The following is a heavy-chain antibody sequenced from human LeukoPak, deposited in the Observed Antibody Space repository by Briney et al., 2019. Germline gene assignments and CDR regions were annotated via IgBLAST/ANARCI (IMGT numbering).Heavy chain of an antibody. D-gene: IGHD6-19*01. Sequence: TGGSLRLSCAASGFTFSSYSMNWVRQAPGKGLEWVSSISSSSTYIYYADSVKGRFTISRDNSKNSLYLQVNSLRAEDTAVYYCATTGVAVAGTWGFDSWGQGTLVTVSS. V-gene: IGHV3-21*01. CDR2: ISSSSTYI. CDR3: ATTGVAVAGTWGFDS. CDR1: GFTFSSYS. J-gene: IGHJ4*02.